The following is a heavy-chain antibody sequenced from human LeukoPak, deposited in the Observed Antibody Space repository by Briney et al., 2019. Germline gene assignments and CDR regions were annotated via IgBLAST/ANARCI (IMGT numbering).Heavy chain of an antibody. V-gene: IGHV1-8*03. Sequence: ASVKVSCKASGYTFTSYDINWVRQATGQGLEWMGWMNPNSGNTGYAQKFQGRVTITRNTSISIAYMELSSLRSEDTAVYYYARVLPYGSGNDYWGQGTLVTVSS. CDR3: ARVLPYGSGNDY. CDR2: MNPNSGNT. J-gene: IGHJ4*02. D-gene: IGHD3-10*01. CDR1: GYTFTSYD.